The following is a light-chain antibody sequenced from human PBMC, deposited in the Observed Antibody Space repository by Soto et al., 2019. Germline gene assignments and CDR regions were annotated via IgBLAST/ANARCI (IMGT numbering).Light chain of an antibody. J-gene: IGKJ3*01. CDR1: QTVNSR. V-gene: IGKV3-11*01. CDR2: HTS. Sequence: EDVLTQSPATLCSSQGERATLTCSASQTVNSRLAWYQHKPGQAPRLLIYHTSNRATGIPARFSGSGSGTDFTLTISSPEPEDFAVYYCQQRSNWPPEFTFGPGTNVDIK. CDR3: QQRSNWPPEFT.